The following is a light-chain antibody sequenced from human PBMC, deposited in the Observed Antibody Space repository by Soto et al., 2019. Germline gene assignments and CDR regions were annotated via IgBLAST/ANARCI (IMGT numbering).Light chain of an antibody. CDR2: WAS. Sequence: DIVMTQSPDSLAVYMGERATINCKSSQSVLYSSNNKNYLAWYQQKPGQPPKLLIYWASTRESGVPDRFSGSGSGTDFTLTISSLQAEDVAVYYCQQYYSTLLTFGGGTKVDSK. CDR3: QQYYSTLLT. V-gene: IGKV4-1*01. CDR1: QSVLYSSNNKNY. J-gene: IGKJ4*01.